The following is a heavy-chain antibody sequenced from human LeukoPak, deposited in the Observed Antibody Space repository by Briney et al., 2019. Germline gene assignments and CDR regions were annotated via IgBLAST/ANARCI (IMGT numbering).Heavy chain of an antibody. V-gene: IGHV3-53*01. Sequence: PGGSLRLSCAASGFTVSSSDMSWVGQAPGKGLEWVSVIYSGGSTYYADSVKGRFTISRDNSKNTLSLQMNSLRAEDTAVYYCARHYKYCSSISCNYFDYWGQGTLVTVSS. CDR1: GFTVSSSD. J-gene: IGHJ4*02. CDR2: IYSGGST. D-gene: IGHD2-2*01. CDR3: ARHYKYCSSISCNYFDY.